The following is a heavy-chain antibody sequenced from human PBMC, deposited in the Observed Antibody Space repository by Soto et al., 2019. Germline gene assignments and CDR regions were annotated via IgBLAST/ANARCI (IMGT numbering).Heavy chain of an antibody. V-gene: IGHV1-46*01. Sequence: ASVKVSCKASGYTFTSYYMHWVRQAPGQGLEWMGIINPSGGSTSYAQKFQGRVTMTRDTSTSTVYMELSSLRSEDTAVYYCARERDILTGYGGYFDYWGQGTLVTVSS. D-gene: IGHD3-9*01. CDR1: GYTFTSYY. J-gene: IGHJ4*02. CDR2: INPSGGST. CDR3: ARERDILTGYGGYFDY.